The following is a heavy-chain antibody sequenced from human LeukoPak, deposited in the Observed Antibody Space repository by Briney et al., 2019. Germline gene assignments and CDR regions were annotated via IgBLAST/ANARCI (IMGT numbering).Heavy chain of an antibody. Sequence: GGSLRLSCAASGFTFSSYGMHWVRPAPGKGLEWVAFIRYDGSKKYYADSVRGRFTISRDNSKNTLYLQMNSLRAEDPAVYFCAKAPVTSCRGAYCYPFDSWGQGTLVTVSS. J-gene: IGHJ4*02. V-gene: IGHV3-30*02. CDR3: AKAPVTSCRGAYCYPFDS. D-gene: IGHD2-21*01. CDR2: IRYDGSKK. CDR1: GFTFSSYG.